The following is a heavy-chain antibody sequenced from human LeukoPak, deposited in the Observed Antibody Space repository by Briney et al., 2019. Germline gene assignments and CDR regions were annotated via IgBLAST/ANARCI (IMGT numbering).Heavy chain of an antibody. CDR3: ARGVEGYCSSTSCYPYYYYYYYMDV. Sequence: SETLSLTCAVYGGSFSGYYWSWIRQPPGKGLEWIGEINHSGSTNYNPSLKSRVTISVDTPKNQFSLKLSSVTAADTAVYYCARGVEGYCSSTSCYPYYYYYYYMDVWGKGTTVTVSS. CDR1: GGSFSGYY. J-gene: IGHJ6*03. D-gene: IGHD2-2*01. CDR2: INHSGST. V-gene: IGHV4-34*01.